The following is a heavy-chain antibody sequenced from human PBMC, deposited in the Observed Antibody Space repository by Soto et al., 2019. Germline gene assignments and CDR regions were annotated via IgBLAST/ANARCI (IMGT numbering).Heavy chain of an antibody. CDR3: ARGGILRYFDA. CDR1: GFTFSSYE. D-gene: IGHD3-3*01. CDR2: IIGGTI. V-gene: IGHV3-48*03. J-gene: IGHJ4*02. Sequence: SGGSLRLSCAASGFTFSSYEMNWVRQAPGKGLEWVSYIIGGTIYYADSVKGRFTISRDDAKNSLYLQMNSLSAEDTAVYYCARGGILRYFDAWGQGTLVTVSS.